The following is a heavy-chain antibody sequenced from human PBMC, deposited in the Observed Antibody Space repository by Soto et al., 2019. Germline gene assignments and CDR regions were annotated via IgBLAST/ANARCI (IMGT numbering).Heavy chain of an antibody. D-gene: IGHD2-15*01. V-gene: IGHV3-21*01. CDR3: ARGLHCSGGSCVFDY. CDR2: ISSSSSYI. CDR1: GFTISSYS. Sequence: EVQLVESGGGLVKPGGSLRLSCAASGFTISSYSMNWVRQAPGKGLEWVSSISSSSSYIYYADSVKGRFTISRDNAKNSLYLQMNSLRAEDTAVYYCARGLHCSGGSCVFDYWGQGTLVTVSS. J-gene: IGHJ4*02.